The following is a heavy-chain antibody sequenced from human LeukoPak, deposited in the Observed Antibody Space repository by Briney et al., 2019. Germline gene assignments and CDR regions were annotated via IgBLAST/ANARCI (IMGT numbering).Heavy chain of an antibody. CDR2: ITSDGSST. D-gene: IGHD3-10*01. CDR1: GFTFNRYW. CDR3: VRDNYGVDY. V-gene: IGHV3-74*01. J-gene: IGHJ4*02. Sequence: GGSLRLSCAASGFTFNRYWMQWVRQAPGKGLVWVSHITSDGSSTSYADSVKGRFTTSRDSAKSTLYLQMNSLRAEDTAVYYCVRDNYGVDYWGQGTLVTVSS.